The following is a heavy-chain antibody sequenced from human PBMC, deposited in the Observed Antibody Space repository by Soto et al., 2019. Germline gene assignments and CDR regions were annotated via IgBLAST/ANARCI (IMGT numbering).Heavy chain of an antibody. CDR1: VGSISSYY. CDR2: IYTSGST. Sequence: PAETLSLSCTVSVGSISSYYWSWIRQPAGKGLELIGRIYTSGSTNYNPSLKSRVTMSVDTSRNQFSLKLSSVTAADTAVYYCARDYYGSVSYDNYYYYGMDVWGQGTTVTV. J-gene: IGHJ6*02. CDR3: ARDYYGSVSYDNYYYYGMDV. V-gene: IGHV4-4*07. D-gene: IGHD3-10*01.